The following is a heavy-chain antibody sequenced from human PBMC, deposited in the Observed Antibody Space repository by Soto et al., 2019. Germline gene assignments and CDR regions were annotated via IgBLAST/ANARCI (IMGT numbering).Heavy chain of an antibody. J-gene: IGHJ4*02. CDR2: TYYRSKWYN. CDR1: GDSVSSNSAA. CDR3: AREGWGTGGVYCSGGSCYPYYFDY. D-gene: IGHD2-15*01. V-gene: IGHV6-1*01. Sequence: SQTLSLTCAISGDSVSSNSAAWNWIRQSPSRGLEWLGRTYYRSKWYNDYAVSVKSRITINPDTSKNQFSLQLNSVTPEDTAVYYCAREGWGTGGVYCSGGSCYPYYFDYWGQGTLVTVSS.